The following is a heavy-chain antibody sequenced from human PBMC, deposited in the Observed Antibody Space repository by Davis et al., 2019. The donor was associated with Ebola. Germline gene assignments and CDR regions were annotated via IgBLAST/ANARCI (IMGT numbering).Heavy chain of an antibody. D-gene: IGHD4-17*01. CDR3: ARPQPAYYGDHVYSMDV. J-gene: IGHJ6*02. V-gene: IGHV3-7*01. CDR2: IKQDGSEK. Sequence: PGGSLRLSCAASGFTFSSYWMSWVRQAPGKGLEWVADIKQDGSEKYYVDSVKGRFTTSRDNAKNSLYLQMNSLRAEDTAVYYCARPQPAYYGDHVYSMDVWGQGTTVTVSS. CDR1: GFTFSSYW.